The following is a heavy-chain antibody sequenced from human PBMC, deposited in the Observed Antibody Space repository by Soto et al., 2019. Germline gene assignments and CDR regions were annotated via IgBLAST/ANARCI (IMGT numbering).Heavy chain of an antibody. Sequence: QVQLQESGPGLVKPSETLSLTCTVSGGSISSYYWSWIRQPPGKGLEWIGYIYYSGSTNYNPSLKSRVTISVDTSKNQFSLKLSSVTAADTAVYYCARLPVVASDYWGQGTLVTVSS. J-gene: IGHJ4*02. V-gene: IGHV4-59*08. CDR2: IYYSGST. CDR1: GGSISSYY. D-gene: IGHD2-15*01. CDR3: ARLPVVASDY.